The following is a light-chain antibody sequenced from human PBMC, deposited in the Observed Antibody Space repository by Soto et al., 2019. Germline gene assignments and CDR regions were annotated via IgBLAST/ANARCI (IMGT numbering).Light chain of an antibody. CDR3: QQRSNWPSLT. J-gene: IGKJ4*01. Sequence: EIVFTQSPGTLHLSPGDRATLDCRASQSVSSSNLAWYQQKRGQSPRLIIYDASNRANGIPARFSGSGSWTDLTLTISSLEPEDFSVYYCQQRSNWPSLTFGGGTKVDI. CDR1: QSVSSSN. CDR2: DAS. V-gene: IGKV3D-20*02.